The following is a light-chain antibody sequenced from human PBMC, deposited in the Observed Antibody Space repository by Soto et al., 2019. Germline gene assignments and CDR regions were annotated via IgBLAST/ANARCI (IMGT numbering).Light chain of an antibody. CDR2: TND. CDR1: ASNVGINF. CDR3: AAWDDSLSGVV. V-gene: IGLV1-47*02. Sequence: QSVLTQPPSASATPGQRVTISCSGSASNVGINFVYWYQQLPGTAPKLLIYTNDQRPSGVPDRFSGSKSGTSASLAISGLRSEDEADYYCAAWDDSLSGVVFGGGTQLTVL. J-gene: IGLJ2*01.